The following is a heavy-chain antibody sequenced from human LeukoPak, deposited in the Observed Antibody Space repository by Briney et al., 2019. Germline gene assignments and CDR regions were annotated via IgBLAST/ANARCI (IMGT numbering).Heavy chain of an antibody. CDR2: IYYSGST. V-gene: IGHV4-59*12. J-gene: IGHJ3*02. D-gene: IGHD3-22*01. Sequence: PSETLSLTCTVSGGSISSYYWSWIRQPPGKGLEWIGYIYYSGSTNYNPSLKSRITMSVDTSKNQFSVNLSSVTAADTAVYYCARGSRWDSGYVDAFDIWGQGTMVTVSS. CDR1: GGSISSYY. CDR3: ARGSRWDSGYVDAFDI.